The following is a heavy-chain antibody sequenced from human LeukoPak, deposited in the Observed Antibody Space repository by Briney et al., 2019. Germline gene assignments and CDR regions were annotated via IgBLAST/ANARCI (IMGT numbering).Heavy chain of an antibody. CDR3: ARDRGDYSPQRFDP. CDR1: GFTFSSYA. Sequence: GGSLRLSCAASGFTFSSYAMSWVRQAPGKGLEWVSSISGSGGSKYYADSVKGRFTISRDNSKSTLYLQMNSLRAEDTAVYYCARDRGDYSPQRFDPWGQGTLVTVSS. D-gene: IGHD4-11*01. J-gene: IGHJ5*02. CDR2: ISGSGGSK. V-gene: IGHV3-23*01.